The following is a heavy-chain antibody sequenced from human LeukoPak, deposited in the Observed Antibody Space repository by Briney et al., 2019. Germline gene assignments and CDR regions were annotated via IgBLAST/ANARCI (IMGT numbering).Heavy chain of an antibody. CDR3: ARVERWLQFGYFDY. V-gene: IGHV1-46*01. J-gene: IGHJ4*02. CDR2: INPSGGST. Sequence: ASVKVSCXASGYTFTNYYMHWVRQALGQGLEWMGIINPSGGSTSYAQKFRGRVTMTRDTSTSTVYMELSSLRSEDTAVYYCARVERWLQFGYFDYWGQGTLVTVSS. CDR1: GYTFTNYY. D-gene: IGHD5-24*01.